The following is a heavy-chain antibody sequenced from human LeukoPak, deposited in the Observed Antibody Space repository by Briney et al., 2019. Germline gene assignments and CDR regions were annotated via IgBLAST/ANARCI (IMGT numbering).Heavy chain of an antibody. V-gene: IGHV3-7*03. D-gene: IGHD5-24*01. CDR1: AFIFSGHW. J-gene: IGHJ4*02. CDR2: IKEDGSER. Sequence: PGGSLRLSCEGSAFIFSGHWMNWVRQTPGKGLEWVASIKEDGSERQYVDSVKGRFSISRDNTKGSLFLQLNSLRAEDTAVYYCARDGGWLQLGGYFDYWGQGTLVTVSS. CDR3: ARDGGWLQLGGYFDY.